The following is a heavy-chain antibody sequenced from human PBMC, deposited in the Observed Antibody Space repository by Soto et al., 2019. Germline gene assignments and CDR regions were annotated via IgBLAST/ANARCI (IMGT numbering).Heavy chain of an antibody. Sequence: QVQLQESGPGVMKPSGTLSLTCTVSGDSISSIKWWSWVRQPPGERLEWIGEVFHSGTANYNPSPRSRLTFSVDTSKNEFSLKLTSVTAADTAVYYCASASGDYLVLGGYFLDSWGQGTLVTVSS. D-gene: IGHD4-17*01. CDR2: VFHSGTA. J-gene: IGHJ4*02. CDR3: ASASGDYLVLGGYFLDS. CDR1: GDSISSIKW. V-gene: IGHV4-4*02.